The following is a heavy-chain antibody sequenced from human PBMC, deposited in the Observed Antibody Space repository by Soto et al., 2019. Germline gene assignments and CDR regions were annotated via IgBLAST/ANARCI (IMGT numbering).Heavy chain of an antibody. CDR1: GFGCSEYA. D-gene: IGHD6-25*01. J-gene: IGHJ4*02. CDR3: AKRSLYSSGRSAPIFDY. Sequence: GGSLRLSCAASGFGCSEYAISLVHQSPGKGLEWVSIISGSGGSTHYADSVRGRFTVSRDNSKNSLSLRMNSLRDVDTAVYFCAKRSLYSSGRSAPIFDYWGKGARIAVSS. CDR2: ISGSGGST. V-gene: IGHV3-23*01.